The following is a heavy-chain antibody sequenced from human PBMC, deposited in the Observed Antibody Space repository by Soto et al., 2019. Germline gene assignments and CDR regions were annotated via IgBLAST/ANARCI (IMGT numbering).Heavy chain of an antibody. CDR1: GGIFSTYA. CDR2: IITLFGTA. D-gene: IGHD1-26*01. CDR3: ARVHYSGTYLHAFDI. Sequence: QVQLVQSGAEVKKPGSSVKVSCRASGGIFSTYAINWVRQAPGQGLEWMGGIITLFGTANYAQKIQGRVTISADESAHIAYMELSSLRSEDTAVYYCARVHYSGTYLHAFDIWGQGTRVTVSS. J-gene: IGHJ3*02. V-gene: IGHV1-69*01.